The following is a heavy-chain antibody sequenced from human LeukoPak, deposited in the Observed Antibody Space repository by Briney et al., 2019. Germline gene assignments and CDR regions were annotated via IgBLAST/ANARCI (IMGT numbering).Heavy chain of an antibody. CDR2: IDHSGGT. J-gene: IGHJ6*02. CDR1: GGSFSGYY. Sequence: SETLSLTCAVYGGSFSGYYWSWIRQPPGRGLEWIGEIDHSGGTNSNASLKSRVTISVDMSKNQFSLRLSSVTAADTAVYYCARDLHGDYNYYYYGMDVWGQGATVTVSS. D-gene: IGHD4-17*01. V-gene: IGHV4-34*01. CDR3: ARDLHGDYNYYYYGMDV.